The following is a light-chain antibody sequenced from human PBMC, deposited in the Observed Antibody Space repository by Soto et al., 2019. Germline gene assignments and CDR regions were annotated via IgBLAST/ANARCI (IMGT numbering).Light chain of an antibody. CDR3: SSYTSSSTVI. CDR2: DVR. V-gene: IGLV2-14*03. Sequence: QSALTQPASVSGSPGPSITISCTGTSSDIGGYNYISWYQQHPGKAPKFIIYDVRNRPSGVSNRFSGSRSGNTASLTISCLRAEDEAEYYCSSYTSSSTVIFGGGTKLTVL. J-gene: IGLJ2*01. CDR1: SSDIGGYNY.